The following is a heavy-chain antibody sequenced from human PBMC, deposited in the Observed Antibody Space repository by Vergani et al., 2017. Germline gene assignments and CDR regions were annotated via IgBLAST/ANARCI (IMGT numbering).Heavy chain of an antibody. V-gene: IGHV3-33*06. Sequence: QVQLVESGGGVVQPGRSLRLSCAASGFTFSSYGMHWVRQAPGKGLEWVAVIWYDGSNKYYADSVKGLFTISRDNSKNTLYLQMNSLSAEDTAVYYCAKVTQGAFDIWGQGTKVIVSS. J-gene: IGHJ3*02. CDR1: GFTFSSYG. CDR2: IWYDGSNK. CDR3: AKVTQGAFDI.